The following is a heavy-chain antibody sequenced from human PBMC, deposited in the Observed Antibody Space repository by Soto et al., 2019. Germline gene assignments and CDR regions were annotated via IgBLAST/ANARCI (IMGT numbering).Heavy chain of an antibody. J-gene: IGHJ5*01. D-gene: IGHD1-26*01. CDR3: VHGVGVPATKPGDS. CDR1: GGTITSRSYY. V-gene: IGHV4-39*01. CDR2: IYYSGTT. Sequence: QLQLQESGPGLVKPSETLSLTCTVSGGTITSRSYYWGWIRQPPGKGLEWIGSIYYSGTTYYSPSLQSRVTIFIDTPKSQFSLKVNSVSAADAAVYYCVHGVGVPATKPGDSWCQGTLVTVSS.